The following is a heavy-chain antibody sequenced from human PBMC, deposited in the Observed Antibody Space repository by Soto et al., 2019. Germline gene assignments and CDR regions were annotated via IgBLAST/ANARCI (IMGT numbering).Heavy chain of an antibody. D-gene: IGHD4-4*01. CDR3: VGRTNSNYIAF. V-gene: IGHV3-23*01. CDR1: GLTVGNYA. CDR2: INNGGSST. J-gene: IGHJ4*02. Sequence: EVQLLESGGGMVQPGGSLRLSCVASGLTVGNYAMRWVRQAPGQGLEWVSGINNGGSSTYYADSVKGRFTITRDNSKNILYLQMNSLRAEDTAIYYCVGRTNSNYIAFWGQGTLVTVSS.